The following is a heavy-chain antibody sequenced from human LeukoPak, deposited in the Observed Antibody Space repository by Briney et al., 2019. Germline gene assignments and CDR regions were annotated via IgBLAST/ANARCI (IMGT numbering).Heavy chain of an antibody. J-gene: IGHJ4*02. CDR1: GFTISNFD. V-gene: IGHV3-13*04. Sequence: PGGSLRLSCSASGFTISNFDMHWVRQTPGEGLEWVSSIGTLADTFYAGSVKGRFSISRDNDKNSVYLQMNSLRAADTAVYYCARGLMEYCDQTRCPFDSWGQGILVTVSS. CDR2: IGTLADT. D-gene: IGHD3-16*01. CDR3: ARGLMEYCDQTRCPFDS.